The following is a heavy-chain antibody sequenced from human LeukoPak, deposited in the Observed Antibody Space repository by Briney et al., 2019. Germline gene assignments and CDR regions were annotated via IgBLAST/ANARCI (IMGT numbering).Heavy chain of an antibody. V-gene: IGHV4-59*12. CDR3: ARGVKAVAGIDY. D-gene: IGHD6-19*01. J-gene: IGHJ4*02. CDR1: GGSISSYY. Sequence: SETLSLTCTVSGGSISSYYWNWIRQPPGKGLEWIGYIYYSGSTNYNPSLKSRVTISVDTSKNQFSLKLSSVTAADTAVYYCARGVKAVAGIDYWGQGTLVTVSS. CDR2: IYYSGST.